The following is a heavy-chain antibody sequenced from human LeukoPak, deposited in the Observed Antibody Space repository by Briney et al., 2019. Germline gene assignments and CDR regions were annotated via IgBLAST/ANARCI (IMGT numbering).Heavy chain of an antibody. CDR2: INHSGNT. J-gene: IGHJ5*02. CDR1: GGSFSGYY. D-gene: IGHD2-2*01. CDR3: ARGRGVVVVPAANLPTDGWFDP. Sequence: PSETLSLTCAVYGGSFSGYYWSWIRQPPGKGLEWIGEINHSGNTNSNTSPKRRVTISVDTSKNQFSLKLSSVTATDTAVYYCARGRGVVVVPAANLPTDGWFDPWGQGTLVTVSS. V-gene: IGHV4-34*01.